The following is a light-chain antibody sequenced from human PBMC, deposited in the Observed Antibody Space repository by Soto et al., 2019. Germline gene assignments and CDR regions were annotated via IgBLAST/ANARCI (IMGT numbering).Light chain of an antibody. Sequence: QSVLTQPASVSGSPGQSITISCTGTSSDVGGYNSVSWFQQHPSKAPKLIIYEVSHRPSGVSIRFSGSKSGNTASLTISGLQAEDEADYHCNSYRHSTTLVFGTGTKLTVL. V-gene: IGLV2-14*01. CDR3: NSYRHSTTLV. CDR2: EVS. CDR1: SSDVGGYNS. J-gene: IGLJ1*01.